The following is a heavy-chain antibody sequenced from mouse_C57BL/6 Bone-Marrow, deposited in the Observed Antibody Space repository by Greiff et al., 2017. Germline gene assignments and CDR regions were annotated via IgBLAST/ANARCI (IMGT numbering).Heavy chain of an antibody. D-gene: IGHD1-1*01. CDR3: TTLLLQTFAY. CDR2: IDPEDGDT. V-gene: IGHV14-1*01. Sequence: VHVKQSGAELVRPGASVKLSCTASGFNIKDYYMHWVKQRPEQGLEWIGRIDPEDGDTEYAPKFQGKATMTADTSSNTAHLQLSSLTSQDTAVYYCTTLLLQTFAYWGQGTLVTVSA. CDR1: GFNIKDYY. J-gene: IGHJ3*01.